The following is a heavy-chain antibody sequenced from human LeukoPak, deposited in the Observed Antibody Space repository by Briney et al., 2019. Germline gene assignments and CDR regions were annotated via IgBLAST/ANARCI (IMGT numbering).Heavy chain of an antibody. CDR1: GGSFSGYY. J-gene: IGHJ4*02. CDR3: ASLEPQSTSYFDY. D-gene: IGHD1-1*01. CDR2: INHSGST. V-gene: IGHV4-34*01. Sequence: PSETLSLTCAVYGGSFSGYYWSWIRQPPGKGLEWIGEINHSGSTNYNPSLKSRVTISVDTSKNQFSLKLSSVTAADTAVYYCASLEPQSTSYFDYWGQGTLVTVSS.